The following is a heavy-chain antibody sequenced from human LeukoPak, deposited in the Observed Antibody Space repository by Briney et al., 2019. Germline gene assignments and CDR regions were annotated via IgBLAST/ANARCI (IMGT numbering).Heavy chain of an antibody. Sequence: GGSLRLSCAASGFTFSSYWMSWVRQAPGKGLEWVANIKQDGSEKYYVDSVKGRFTISRDNAKNSLYLQMNSLRAEDTAVYYCARIGGGITMIVVVITYAFDIWGQGTMVTVSS. V-gene: IGHV3-7*01. D-gene: IGHD3-22*01. J-gene: IGHJ3*02. CDR1: GFTFSSYW. CDR3: ARIGGGITMIVVVITYAFDI. CDR2: IKQDGSEK.